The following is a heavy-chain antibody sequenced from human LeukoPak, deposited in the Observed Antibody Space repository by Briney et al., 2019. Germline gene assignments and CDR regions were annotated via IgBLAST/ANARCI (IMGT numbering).Heavy chain of an antibody. J-gene: IGHJ4*02. CDR1: GYTFTSYV. D-gene: IGHD1-26*01. Sequence: ASVKVSCKASGYTFTSYVVHWVRQAPGQRLEWMGWINTGSGNTNYLQNLQGRVTITRDTSASTAYMELSSLRSEDTAVYYCARKASGSNHPFDCWGQGTLVTVSS. CDR2: INTGSGNT. V-gene: IGHV1-3*04. CDR3: ARKASGSNHPFDC.